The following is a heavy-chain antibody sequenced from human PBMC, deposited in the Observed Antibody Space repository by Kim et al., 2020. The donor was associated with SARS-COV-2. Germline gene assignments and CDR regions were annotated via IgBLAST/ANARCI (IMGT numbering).Heavy chain of an antibody. Sequence: SETLSLTCTVSGYSISSGYYWGWIRQPPGKGLEWIGSIYHSGSTYYNASLKSRVTISVDTSKNQFSLKLSSVTAADTAVYYCARDSPPQDYYDSSGYYSRFDYWGQGTLVTVSS. J-gene: IGHJ4*02. D-gene: IGHD3-22*01. V-gene: IGHV4-38-2*02. CDR1: GYSISSGYY. CDR2: IYHSGST. CDR3: ARDSPPQDYYDSSGYYSRFDY.